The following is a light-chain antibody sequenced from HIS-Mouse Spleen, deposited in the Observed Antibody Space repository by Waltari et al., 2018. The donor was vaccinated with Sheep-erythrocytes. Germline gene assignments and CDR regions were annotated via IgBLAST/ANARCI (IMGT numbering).Light chain of an antibody. CDR3: QAWDSSTAV. Sequence: SYELTQPPSVSVSPGQTASITCSGDKWGDKYDCWYQKKPGQSPVLVIYQDSKRPSGIPERFSGSNSGNTATLTISGTQAMDEADYYCQAWDSSTAVFGGGTKLTVL. V-gene: IGLV3-1*01. CDR1: KWGDKY. CDR2: QDS. J-gene: IGLJ2*01.